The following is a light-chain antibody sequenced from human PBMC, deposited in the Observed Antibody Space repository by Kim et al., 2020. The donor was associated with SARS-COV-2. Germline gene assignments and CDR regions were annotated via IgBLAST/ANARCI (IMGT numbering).Light chain of an antibody. CDR2: GKN. J-gene: IGLJ2*01. CDR1: SLRTYY. CDR3: NSRDNSGNHVV. Sequence: SSELTQDPAVSVALGQTVRITCQGDSLRTYYASWYQQKPGQAPILVIYGKNNRPSGIPDRFSGSGSGNTASLTVTGAQAVDEADYYCNSRDNSGNHVVFGGGTQLTVL. V-gene: IGLV3-19*01.